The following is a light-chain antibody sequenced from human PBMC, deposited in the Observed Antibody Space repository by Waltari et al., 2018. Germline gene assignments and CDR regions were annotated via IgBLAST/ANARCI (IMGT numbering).Light chain of an antibody. J-gene: IGLJ2*01. V-gene: IGLV2-14*03. CDR3: CSYTSSTTVV. CDR2: DVS. Sequence: QSALTQPASVSGSPGQSITISCAGSRYDVGGYKFVSWYQQPPGRAPKFLIYDVSNRPSGISSLFSGSKSGSTASLTISGLQTEDEADYFCCSYTSSTTVVLGGGTKLTVL. CDR1: RYDVGGYKF.